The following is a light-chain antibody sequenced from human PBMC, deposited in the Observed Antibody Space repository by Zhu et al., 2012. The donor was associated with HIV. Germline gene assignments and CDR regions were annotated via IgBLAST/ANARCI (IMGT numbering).Light chain of an antibody. Sequence: ENVLMQSPVTLSLSPGKGATLSCRASQIVSSDYLAWYQQRPGQTPRLVIYRASRRATGIPDRFSGSGSGTDFTLVISSLDPDDVAVYYCQQYGSLPWTFGQGTKIEVK. CDR3: QQYGSLPWT. J-gene: IGKJ1*01. V-gene: IGKV3-20*01. CDR1: QIVSSDY. CDR2: RAS.